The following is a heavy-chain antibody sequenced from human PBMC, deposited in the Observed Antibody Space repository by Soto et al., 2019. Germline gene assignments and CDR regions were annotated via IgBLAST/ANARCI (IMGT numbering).Heavy chain of an antibody. D-gene: IGHD3-22*01. J-gene: IGHJ4*02. Sequence: HVQLVESGGGVVQPGRSLRLSCAASGFTFSSYAMHWVRQAPGKGLEWVAVISYDGSNKYYADSVKGRFTISRDNSKNTLYLDMNSLRAEDTAVYYCARDNTMLVVVITYYFDYWGQGTLVTVSS. V-gene: IGHV3-30-3*01. CDR3: ARDNTMLVVVITYYFDY. CDR1: GFTFSSYA. CDR2: ISYDGSNK.